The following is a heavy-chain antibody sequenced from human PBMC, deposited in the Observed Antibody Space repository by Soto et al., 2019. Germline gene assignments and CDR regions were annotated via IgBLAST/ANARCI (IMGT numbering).Heavy chain of an antibody. D-gene: IGHD4-17*01. CDR1: GFTFSDYY. Sequence: GGSLRLSCAASGFTFSDYYMSWIRQAPGKGLEWVSYISSSSSYTNYADSVKGRFTISRDNAKNSLYLQMNSLRAEDTAVYYCARKGMTTVVTGGAGAFDIWGQGTMVTVSS. CDR3: ARKGMTTVVTGGAGAFDI. J-gene: IGHJ3*02. CDR2: ISSSSSYT. V-gene: IGHV3-11*06.